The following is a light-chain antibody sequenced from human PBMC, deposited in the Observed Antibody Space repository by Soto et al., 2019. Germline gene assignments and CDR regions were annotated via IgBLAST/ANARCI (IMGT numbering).Light chain of an antibody. Sequence: QSVLTQPPSVSGAPGQRVTISCTGSSSNIGAGYDVHWYQQLPGTAPKLLIFGSTDRPSGVPDRFSGSKSATSASLAITGLQAEDEADYYCQSYDNSLSAYVFGTGTKVTVL. CDR1: SSNIGAGYD. CDR2: GST. CDR3: QSYDNSLSAYV. V-gene: IGLV1-40*01. J-gene: IGLJ1*01.